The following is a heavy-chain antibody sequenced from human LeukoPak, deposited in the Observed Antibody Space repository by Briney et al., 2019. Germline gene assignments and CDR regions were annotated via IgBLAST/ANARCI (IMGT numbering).Heavy chain of an antibody. V-gene: IGHV1-2*02. CDR1: GYTFTGYY. CDR2: INPNSGGT. J-gene: IGHJ5*02. D-gene: IGHD6-6*01. CDR3: ARAGSIAALWFDP. Sequence: ASVKVSCKASGYTFTGYYMHWVRQAPGQGLEWMGWINPNSGGTNYAQKFQGRVTMTRDTSISTAYMELSRLRSDDTAVYYCARAGSIAALWFDPWGQGTLVTVSS.